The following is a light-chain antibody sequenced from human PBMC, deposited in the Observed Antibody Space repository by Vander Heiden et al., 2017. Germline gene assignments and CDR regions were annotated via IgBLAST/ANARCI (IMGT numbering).Light chain of an antibody. CDR3: QSYDDSLSGSL. CDR1: TSNIGARFD. Sequence: QSVLTQPPSVSGGPGQRVTISCTGSTSNIGARFDVHWYQQLPGTAPKLLIYGNNNRPSGVPDRFSGSKSGTSASLAITGLQAEDEADYYCQSYDDSLSGSLFGGGTKLTVL. V-gene: IGLV1-40*01. J-gene: IGLJ2*01. CDR2: GNN.